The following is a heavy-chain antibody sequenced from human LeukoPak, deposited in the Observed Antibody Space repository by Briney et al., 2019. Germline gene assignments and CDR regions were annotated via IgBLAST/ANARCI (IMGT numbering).Heavy chain of an antibody. V-gene: IGHV1-69*01. CDR2: IIPIFGTA. D-gene: IGHD2-2*01. CDR3: ARGFTPAASWFDP. CDR1: GGTLSSYA. J-gene: IGHJ5*02. Sequence: SVKVSRMASGGTLSSYAISWVRQAPGQGLEWMGGIIPIFGTANYAQKFQGRVTITADESTSTAYMELSSLRSEDTAVYYCARGFTPAASWFDPWGQGTLVTVSS.